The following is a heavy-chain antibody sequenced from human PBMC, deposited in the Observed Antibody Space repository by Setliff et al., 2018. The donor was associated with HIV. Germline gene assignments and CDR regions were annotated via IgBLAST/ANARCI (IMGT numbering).Heavy chain of an antibody. CDR2: IWYDGSHE. V-gene: IGHV3-30*02. J-gene: IGHJ4*02. CDR3: AKDPFTSSWHGFDY. D-gene: IGHD6-13*01. CDR1: GFIFDRYG. Sequence: RLSCAASGFIFDRYGMHWVRQAPGKGLEWVALIWYDGSHETYADSVRGRFSISRDNSKNTLYLQMDSLRPEDTGFYYCAKDPFTSSWHGFDYWGQGALVTVSS.